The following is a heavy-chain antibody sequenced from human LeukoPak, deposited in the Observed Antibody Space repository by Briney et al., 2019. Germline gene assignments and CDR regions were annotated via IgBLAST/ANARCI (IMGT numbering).Heavy chain of an antibody. CDR3: ARKANDFWSGYPDY. D-gene: IGHD3-3*01. J-gene: IGHJ4*02. CDR2: ISSNGGST. Sequence: GGSLRLFCAASGFTFSSYAMNWVRQAPGKGLEYVSGISSNGGSTYYVNSVKGRFIISRDNSKNTLYLQMGSLRAEDMAVYYCARKANDFWSGYPDYWGQGTLVTVSS. V-gene: IGHV3-64*01. CDR1: GFTFSSYA.